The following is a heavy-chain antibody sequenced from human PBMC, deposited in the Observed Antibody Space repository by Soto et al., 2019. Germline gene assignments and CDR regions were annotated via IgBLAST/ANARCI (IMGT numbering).Heavy chain of an antibody. D-gene: IGHD5-12*01. CDR2: IYYSGNT. V-gene: IGHV4-39*01. CDR3: ARHRGRWLQFPFDF. J-gene: IGHJ4*02. CDR1: GGSIGSDNYY. Sequence: PSETLSLTCTVSGGSIGSDNYYWGWIRQPPEKGLEWIGSIYYSGNTHSNPSLMSRVSMSLDKSKNHFYLNLTSVTAADTAMYYCARHRGRWLQFPFDFWGQG.